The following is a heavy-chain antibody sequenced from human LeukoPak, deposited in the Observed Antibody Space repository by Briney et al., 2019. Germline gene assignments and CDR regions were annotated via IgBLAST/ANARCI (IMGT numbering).Heavy chain of an antibody. J-gene: IGHJ4*02. CDR3: ARVRIAVADYYFDY. V-gene: IGHV4-59*01. D-gene: IGHD6-19*01. CDR2: IYYSEST. Sequence: SETLSLTCTVSGGSISSYYWSWIRQPPGKGLEWIGYIYYSESTNYNPSLKSRVTISVDTSKNQFSLKLSSVTAADTAVYYCARVRIAVADYYFDYWGQGTLVTVSS. CDR1: GGSISSYY.